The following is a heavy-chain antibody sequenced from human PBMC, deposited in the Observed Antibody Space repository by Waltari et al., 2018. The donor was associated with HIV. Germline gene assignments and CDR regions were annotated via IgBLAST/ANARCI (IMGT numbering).Heavy chain of an antibody. V-gene: IGHV3-30*02. Sequence: QVQLVESGGGVVQPGGSLRLSCVASGFTFSSYGMHWFRQAPGKGLEWVAFIRYDGSNKYYADSVKGRFAISRDNSKNTLYLQMNSLRAEDTAVYYCAKDLVVGATTFYYGMDVWGQGTTVTGSS. J-gene: IGHJ6*02. D-gene: IGHD1-26*01. CDR2: IRYDGSNK. CDR3: AKDLVVGATTFYYGMDV. CDR1: GFTFSSYG.